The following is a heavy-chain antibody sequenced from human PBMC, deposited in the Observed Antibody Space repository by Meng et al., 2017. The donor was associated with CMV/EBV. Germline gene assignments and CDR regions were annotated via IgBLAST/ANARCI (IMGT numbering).Heavy chain of an antibody. V-gene: IGHV3-9*01. J-gene: IGHJ6*02. D-gene: IGHD3-16*01. CDR3: AKDRGYGGYYGMDV. CDR2: ISWNSGSI. CDR1: GFTFDDYA. Sequence: SLKISCAASGFTFDDYAMHWVRQAPGKGLEWVSGISWNSGSIGYADSVKGRFTISRDNAKNSLYLQMNSLRAEDTAFYYCAKDRGYGGYYGMDVWGQGTTVTVSS.